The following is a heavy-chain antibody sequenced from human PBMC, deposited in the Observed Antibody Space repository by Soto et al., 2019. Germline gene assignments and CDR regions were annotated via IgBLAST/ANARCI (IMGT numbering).Heavy chain of an antibody. D-gene: IGHD5-18*01. V-gene: IGHV3-11*06. J-gene: IGHJ4*02. CDR2: ISGSSTYT. Sequence: GGSLRLSCAASGFTFSDYHMSWIRQAPGKGLEWVSYISGSSTYTNYADSVTGRFTISRDNAKNSLYLQMNSLRAEDTAVYYCVRGYRAPDYWGQGTLVTVSS. CDR3: VRGYRAPDY. CDR1: GFTFSDYH.